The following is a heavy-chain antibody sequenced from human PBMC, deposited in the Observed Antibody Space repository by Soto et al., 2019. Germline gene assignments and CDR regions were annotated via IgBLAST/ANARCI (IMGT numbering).Heavy chain of an antibody. J-gene: IGHJ4*02. D-gene: IGHD5-18*01. V-gene: IGHV2-5*01. CDR3: VDTGYSYDPFGY. Sequence: QITLKESGAALVKPTQTLTLTCTFSGFSLTSYGVGVGWIRQPPRKALEWLALIFWNDDDRYSPSLKSRLTITTDTSKNHVVLTMTNMDPVDTATYYCVDTGYSYDPFGYWGQGTMVTVSS. CDR2: IFWNDDD. CDR1: GFSLTSYGVG.